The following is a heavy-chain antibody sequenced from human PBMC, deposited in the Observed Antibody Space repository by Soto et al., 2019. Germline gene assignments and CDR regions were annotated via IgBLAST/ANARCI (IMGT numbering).Heavy chain of an antibody. CDR1: GYSFTSYW. V-gene: IGHV5-10-1*01. CDR2: IDPSDSYT. Sequence: GESLKISCKGSGYSFTSYWISWVRQMPGKGLEWMGRIDPSDSYTNYSPSFQGHVTISADKSISTAYLQWSSLKASDTAMYYCARQPGRAAAGRSDYYGMDVWGQGTTVTVSS. CDR3: ARQPGRAAAGRSDYYGMDV. J-gene: IGHJ6*02. D-gene: IGHD6-13*01.